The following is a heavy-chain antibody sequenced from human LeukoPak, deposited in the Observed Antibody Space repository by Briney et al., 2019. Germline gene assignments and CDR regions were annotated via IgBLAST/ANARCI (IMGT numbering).Heavy chain of an antibody. CDR3: ARGELVGLGATSAGWFDP. CDR1: GYTFTGYY. D-gene: IGHD1-26*01. J-gene: IGHJ5*02. CDR2: INPNSGGT. V-gene: IGHV1-2*06. Sequence: ASVKVSCKASGYTFTGYYMHWVRQAPGQGLEWMGRINPNSGGTNSAQKFQGRVTMTRDTSISTAYMELSRLTPDDTAVYYCARGELVGLGATSAGWFDPWGQGTLVTVSS.